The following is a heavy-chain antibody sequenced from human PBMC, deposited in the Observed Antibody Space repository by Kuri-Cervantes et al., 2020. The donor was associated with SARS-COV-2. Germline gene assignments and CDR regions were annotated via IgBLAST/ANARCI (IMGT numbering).Heavy chain of an antibody. CDR3: ASGYSIDY. J-gene: IGHJ4*02. D-gene: IGHD3-22*01. CDR1: GFTFSSYS. Sequence: GGSLRLSCAASGFTFSSYSMNWVRQAPGKGLEWVSSISSSSSYIYHADSVKGRFTISRDNSKNTLYLQMNSLRAEDTAVYYCASGYSIDYWGQGTLVTVSS. V-gene: IGHV3-21*04. CDR2: ISSSSSYI.